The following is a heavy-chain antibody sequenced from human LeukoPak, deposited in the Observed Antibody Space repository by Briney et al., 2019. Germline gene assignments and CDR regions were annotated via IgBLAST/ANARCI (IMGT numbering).Heavy chain of an antibody. CDR3: ARARRAGDDVDY. Sequence: SETLSLTCAVSGYALSSGYYWGWIRQPPGKGLEWIGSIYHSGSTYYNPPLKSRVTISLDTSKNQFSLKLSSVTAADTAVYYCARARRAGDDVDYWGQGTLVTVSS. J-gene: IGHJ4*02. CDR2: IYHSGST. CDR1: GYALSSGYY. D-gene: IGHD7-27*01. V-gene: IGHV4-38-2*01.